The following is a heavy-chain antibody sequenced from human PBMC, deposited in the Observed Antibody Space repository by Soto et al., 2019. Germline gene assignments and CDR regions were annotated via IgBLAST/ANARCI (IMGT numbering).Heavy chain of an antibody. CDR1: GGSISSYY. CDR2: IYYSGST. Sequence: SETLSLTCTVSGGSISSYYWSWIRQPPGKGLEWIGYIYYSGSTNYNPSLKSRVTISVDTSKNQFSLKLSSVTAADTAVYYCARGQGEYYYYYYMDVWGKGTTVTVSS. D-gene: IGHD3-16*01. V-gene: IGHV4-59*01. J-gene: IGHJ6*03. CDR3: ARGQGEYYYYYYMDV.